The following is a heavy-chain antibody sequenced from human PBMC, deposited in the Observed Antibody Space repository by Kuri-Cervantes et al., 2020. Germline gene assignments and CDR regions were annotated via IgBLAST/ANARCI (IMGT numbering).Heavy chain of an antibody. J-gene: IGHJ4*02. CDR2: VYYDGST. CDR3: ARETPSGRDGYNPEGY. V-gene: IGHV4-59*01. D-gene: IGHD5-24*01. CDR1: GDSFSNDY. Sequence: ESLKISCTVSGDSFSNDYWSWIRQSPGKGLEWIGYVYYDGSTNYNPSLKSRVTISVDTSKNQFSLKLSSVTAADTAVYYCARETPSGRDGYNPEGYWGQGTLVTVSS.